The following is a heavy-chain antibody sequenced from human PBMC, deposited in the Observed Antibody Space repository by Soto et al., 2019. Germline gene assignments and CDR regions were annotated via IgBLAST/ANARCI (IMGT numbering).Heavy chain of an antibody. D-gene: IGHD3-10*01. Sequence: EVQLVESGGGLVQPGGSLRLSCAASGFIFSSYSLNWVRQAPGKGLEWVSYITISSSTRYYADSVKGRFTISRDNARNSLYLQMNSLRAEDTAVYYCAREMVRGGNWFGPWGQGTLVTVSS. CDR1: GFIFSSYS. J-gene: IGHJ5*02. CDR3: AREMVRGGNWFGP. V-gene: IGHV3-48*01. CDR2: ITISSSTR.